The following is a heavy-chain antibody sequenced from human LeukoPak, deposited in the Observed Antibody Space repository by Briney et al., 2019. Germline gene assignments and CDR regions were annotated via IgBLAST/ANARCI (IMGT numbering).Heavy chain of an antibody. D-gene: IGHD1-26*01. CDR2: INHSGST. Sequence: SETLSLTCAVYGGSFSGYYWSWIRQPLGKGLEWIGGINHSGSTNYNPSLKSRVTISVDTSKNQFSLKLSSVTAAGTAVYYCARREYSGSRGLNYWGQGTLVTVSS. J-gene: IGHJ4*02. CDR1: GGSFSGYY. V-gene: IGHV4-34*01. CDR3: ARREYSGSRGLNY.